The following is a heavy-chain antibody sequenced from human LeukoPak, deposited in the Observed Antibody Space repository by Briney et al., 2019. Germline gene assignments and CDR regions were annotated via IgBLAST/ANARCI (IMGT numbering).Heavy chain of an antibody. J-gene: IGHJ4*02. Sequence: ASVKVSCKASGGTFSNYAISWVRQAHGQGLEWMGRIIPILGIANYAQKFQGRVTITADKSTSTAYMELSSLRSEDTAVYYCARQGSYYDSSGYYFLDYWGQGTLVTVSS. V-gene: IGHV1-69*04. CDR2: IIPILGIA. CDR3: ARQGSYYDSSGYYFLDY. D-gene: IGHD3-22*01. CDR1: GGTFSNYA.